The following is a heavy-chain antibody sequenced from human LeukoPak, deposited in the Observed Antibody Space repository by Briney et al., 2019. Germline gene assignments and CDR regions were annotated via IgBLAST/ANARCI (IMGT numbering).Heavy chain of an antibody. J-gene: IGHJ4*02. Sequence: PSQTLSLTCAVSGGSISSGGYSWSWIRQPPGKGLEWIGYIYHSGSTYYNPSLKSRVTISVDRSKNQFSLKLSSVTAADTAVYCCAREVAAGFDYWGQGTLVTVSS. CDR3: AREVAAGFDY. CDR1: GGSISSGGYS. CDR2: IYHSGST. D-gene: IGHD2-15*01. V-gene: IGHV4-30-2*01.